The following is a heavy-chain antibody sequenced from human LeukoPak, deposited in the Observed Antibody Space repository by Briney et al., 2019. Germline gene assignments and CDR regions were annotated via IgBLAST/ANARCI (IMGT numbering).Heavy chain of an antibody. J-gene: IGHJ4*02. CDR1: GYTFTGYY. V-gene: IGHV1-2*02. D-gene: IGHD1-26*01. CDR2: INPNSGGT. CDR3: VRGSSVYTGSYYY. Sequence: ASVKVSCKASGYTFTGYYMHWVRQAPGQGLEWMGWINPNSGGTSYAQKFQGRVTMARDTSISTAYMELSRLRSDDTAVYYCVRGSSVYTGSYYYWGQGTLVTVSS.